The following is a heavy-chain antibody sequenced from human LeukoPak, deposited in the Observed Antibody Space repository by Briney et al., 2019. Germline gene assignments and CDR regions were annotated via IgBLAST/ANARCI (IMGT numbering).Heavy chain of an antibody. V-gene: IGHV4-4*07. CDR2: IYSTGST. D-gene: IGHD1-26*01. Sequence: PSETLSLTCTVSGDSITSHDYWSWIRQPAGQGLEWIGRIYSTGSTNYNPSLKSRVTMFVDTSKNAFSLKLSSVTAADTGVYYCARTAIHVHSGSYFDSLGQGTLVAVSS. CDR1: GDSITSHDY. J-gene: IGHJ4*02. CDR3: ARTAIHVHSGSYFDS.